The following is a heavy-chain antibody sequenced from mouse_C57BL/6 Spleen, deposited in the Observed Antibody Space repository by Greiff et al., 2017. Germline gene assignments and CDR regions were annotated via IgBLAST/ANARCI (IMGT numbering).Heavy chain of an antibody. D-gene: IGHD1-1*01. J-gene: IGHJ1*03. V-gene: IGHV1-72*01. Sequence: VQLQQPGAELVKPGASVKLSCKASGYTFTSYWMHWVKQRPGRGLEWIGRIDPNSGGTKYNEKFKSKATLTVDKPSSTAYMQRSSLTSEDSAVYYCAVYYGSSYWYFDVWGTGTTVTVSS. CDR3: AVYYGSSYWYFDV. CDR1: GYTFTSYW. CDR2: IDPNSGGT.